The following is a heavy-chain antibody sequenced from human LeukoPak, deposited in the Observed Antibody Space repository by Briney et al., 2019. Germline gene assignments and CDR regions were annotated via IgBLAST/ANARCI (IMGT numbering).Heavy chain of an antibody. D-gene: IGHD2-8*01. CDR1: GGSISNY. CDR2: ISYSASS. V-gene: IGHV4-59*01. CDR3: ARGGYCTNGVCYKSRWFDP. Sequence: SETLSLTCTVSGGSISNYWSWIRQPPGKGLEWLGYISYSASSNYNPSLKSRVSISVDTSKNKFSLKLNSVTAADTAVYYCARGGYCTNGVCYKSRWFDPWGQGTLVTVPS. J-gene: IGHJ5*02.